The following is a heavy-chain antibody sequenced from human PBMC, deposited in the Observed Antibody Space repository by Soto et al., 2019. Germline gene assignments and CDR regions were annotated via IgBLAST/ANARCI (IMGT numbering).Heavy chain of an antibody. CDR1: GFTFSSYE. CDR2: IRSSGRSI. V-gene: IGHV3-48*03. J-gene: IGHJ4*02. D-gene: IGHD3-22*01. Sequence: GGSLRLSCVGSGFTFSSYEMNWVRQAPGKGLEWVSNIRSSGRSINYADSVKGRFTISRDNAKNSLYLQMNSLRAEDTAVYYCTRVRDSNDYWGQGTLVTVSS. CDR3: TRVRDSNDY.